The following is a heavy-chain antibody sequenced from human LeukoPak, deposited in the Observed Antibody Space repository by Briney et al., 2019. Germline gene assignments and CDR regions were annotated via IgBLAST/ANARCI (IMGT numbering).Heavy chain of an antibody. CDR3: ASGHTVTTFDY. V-gene: IGHV3-30*04. CDR1: GFTFSSYA. J-gene: IGHJ4*02. Sequence: GGSLRLSCAASGFTFSSYAMHWVRQAPGKGLEWVAVISYDGSNKYYADSVKGRFTISRDNSKNTLYLQMNSLRAEDTAVYYCASGHTVTTFDYWGQGTLVTVSS. D-gene: IGHD4-17*01. CDR2: ISYDGSNK.